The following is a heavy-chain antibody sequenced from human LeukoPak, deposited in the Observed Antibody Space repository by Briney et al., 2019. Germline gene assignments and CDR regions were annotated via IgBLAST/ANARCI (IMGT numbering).Heavy chain of an antibody. J-gene: IGHJ4*02. V-gene: IGHV4-59*01. CDR1: GGSINNYY. CDR2: IYYTGRT. CDR3: ARDRGRGYSYGFFDY. Sequence: PSETLSLTCTVSGGSINNYYWSWIRQPPGKGLEGIGYIYYTGRTYYNPSLKSRVTISVDTSKNQFSLKLSSVTAADTAVYYCARDRGRGYSYGFFDYWGQGTLVTVSS. D-gene: IGHD5-18*01.